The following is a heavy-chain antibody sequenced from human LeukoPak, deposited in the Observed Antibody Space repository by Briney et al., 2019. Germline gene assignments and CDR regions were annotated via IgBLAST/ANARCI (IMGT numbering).Heavy chain of an antibody. CDR3: ARDIGYSSSPNWSDP. CDR2: IKQDGSEK. CDR1: GFTFSSYW. V-gene: IGHV3-7*01. D-gene: IGHD6-13*01. Sequence: QPGGSLRLSCAASGFTFSSYWMSWVRQAPGKGLEWVANIKQDGSEKYYVDSVKGRFTISRDNAKNSLYLQMNSLRAEDTAVYYCARDIGYSSSPNWSDPWGQGTLVTVSS. J-gene: IGHJ5*02.